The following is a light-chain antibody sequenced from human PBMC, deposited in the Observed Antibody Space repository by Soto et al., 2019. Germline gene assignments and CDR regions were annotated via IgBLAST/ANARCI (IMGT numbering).Light chain of an antibody. CDR1: QSVINY. V-gene: IGKV3-20*01. CDR3: HQYGSSHS. J-gene: IGKJ2*03. Sequence: EVVFTQSPGTLSLSPGERATLSCRASQSVINYLGWYQQKPGQAPRLLIYGVSSRATGIPDRFSGSGSGTDFTLTISRLEPEDFAVYYCHQYGSSHSFGQGTK. CDR2: GVS.